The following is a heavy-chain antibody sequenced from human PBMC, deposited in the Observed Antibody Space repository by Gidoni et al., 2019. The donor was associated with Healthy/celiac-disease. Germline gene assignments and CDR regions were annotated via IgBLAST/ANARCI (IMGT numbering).Heavy chain of an antibody. V-gene: IGHV4-39*01. CDR3: ARLFPKYCSGGSCYFDY. CDR2: IYYSGST. J-gene: IGHJ4*02. Sequence: LQLQESGPGLVKPSETLSLTCTVSGGSISSSSYYWGWIRQPPGKGLAWIGSIYYSGSTYYNPSLKSRVTISVDTAKNQFSLKLSSVTAADTAVYYCARLFPKYCSGGSCYFDYWGQGTLVTVSS. CDR1: GGSISSSSYY. D-gene: IGHD2-15*01.